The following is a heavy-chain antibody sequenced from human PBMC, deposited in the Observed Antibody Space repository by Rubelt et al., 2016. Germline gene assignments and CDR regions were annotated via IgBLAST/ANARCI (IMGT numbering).Heavy chain of an antibody. CDR3: ARQRGYSDGYNDY. CDR2: IKKDGTEK. D-gene: IGHD5-18*01. Sequence: EVQLVESGGGLVQPGGSLRLSCAASGFTFSNYAMSWVRQAPGKGLEWLANIKKDGTEKYYVDSVKGRFTISRDNAKNSLYLQINSLRAEDTAVDYCARQRGYSDGYNDYWGQGTLVTVSS. CDR1: GFTFSNYA. J-gene: IGHJ4*02. V-gene: IGHV3-7*01.